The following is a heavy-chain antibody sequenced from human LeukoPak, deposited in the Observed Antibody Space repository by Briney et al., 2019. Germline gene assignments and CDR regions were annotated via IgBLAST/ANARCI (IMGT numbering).Heavy chain of an antibody. V-gene: IGHV4-34*01. D-gene: IGHD3-10*01. J-gene: IGHJ4*02. CDR2: INHSGST. CDR1: GGSFSGYY. Sequence: SETLSLTCAVYGGSFSGYYWSWIRQPPGKGLEWIGEINHSGSTNYNPSLKSRVTISVDTSKNQFSLELSSVTAADTAVYYCARGLSVWMTYYYGSGSYYNIPFDYWGQGTLVTVSS. CDR3: ARGLSVWMTYYYGSGSYYNIPFDY.